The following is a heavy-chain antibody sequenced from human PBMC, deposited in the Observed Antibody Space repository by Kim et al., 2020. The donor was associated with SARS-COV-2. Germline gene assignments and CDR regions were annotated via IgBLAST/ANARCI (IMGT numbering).Heavy chain of an antibody. CDR3: ARAYSSGWAYLDY. D-gene: IGHD6-19*01. Sequence: YADSVTGRFPISSDTAKNSLYLQMNSLRAEDTAVYYCARAYSSGWAYLDYWGQGTLVTVSS. V-gene: IGHV3-21*01. J-gene: IGHJ4*02.